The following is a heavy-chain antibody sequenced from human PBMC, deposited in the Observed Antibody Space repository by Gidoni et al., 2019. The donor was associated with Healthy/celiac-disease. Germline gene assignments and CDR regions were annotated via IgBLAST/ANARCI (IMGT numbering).Heavy chain of an antibody. CDR1: GGTLSSYA. CDR2: IIPIFGTA. D-gene: IGHD2-15*01. J-gene: IGHJ5*02. CDR3: ARAAQYCSGGSCYSFWFDP. Sequence: QVQLVQSGAEVKKPGSAVKVSCKAAGGTLSSYAISWVRQAPGQGLEWMGGIIPIFGTANYAQKFQGRVTITADESTSTAYMELSSLRSEDTAVYYCARAAQYCSGGSCYSFWFDPWGQGTLVTVSS. V-gene: IGHV1-69*01.